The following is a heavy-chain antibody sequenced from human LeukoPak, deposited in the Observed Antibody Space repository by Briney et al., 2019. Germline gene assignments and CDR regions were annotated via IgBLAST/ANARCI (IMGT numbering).Heavy chain of an antibody. V-gene: IGHV4-34*01. Sequence: PETLSLTCAVYGGSISGYYWSWIRQPPGKGLEWIGEINHSGSTNYNPSLKSRVTISVDTSKNQFSLKLSSVTAADTAVYYCARGPYYYDSSGHGYYFDYWGQGTLVTVSS. CDR2: INHSGST. J-gene: IGHJ4*02. CDR1: GGSISGYY. CDR3: ARGPYYYDSSGHGYYFDY. D-gene: IGHD3-22*01.